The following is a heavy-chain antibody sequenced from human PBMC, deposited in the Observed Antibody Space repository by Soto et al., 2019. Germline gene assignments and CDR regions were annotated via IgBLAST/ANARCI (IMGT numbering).Heavy chain of an antibody. D-gene: IGHD6-19*01. CDR1: GFTFSSYG. CDR3: AKDRPPSMAGLDY. Sequence: QVQLVESGGGVVQPGRSLRLSCAASGFTFSSYGMHWDRQAPGKGLEWVAVISYDGSNKYYADSVKGRFTISRDNSKITLYLQMNSLRAEDTAVYYCAKDRPPSMAGLDYWGQGTLVTVSS. V-gene: IGHV3-30*18. J-gene: IGHJ4*02. CDR2: ISYDGSNK.